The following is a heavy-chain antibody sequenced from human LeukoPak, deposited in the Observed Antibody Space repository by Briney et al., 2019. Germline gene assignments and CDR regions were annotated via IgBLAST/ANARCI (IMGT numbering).Heavy chain of an antibody. CDR1: GYTFTGYY. V-gene: IGHV1-2*06. J-gene: IGHJ3*02. Sequence: ASVKVSCKTSGYTFTGYYMHWVRQAPGQGLEWMGRINPNSGGTNYAQKFQGRVTMTRDTSISTAYMELSRLRSDDTAVYYCARGPRLDSSGWYYGAFDIWGQGTMVTVSS. CDR2: INPNSGGT. D-gene: IGHD6-19*01. CDR3: ARGPRLDSSGWYYGAFDI.